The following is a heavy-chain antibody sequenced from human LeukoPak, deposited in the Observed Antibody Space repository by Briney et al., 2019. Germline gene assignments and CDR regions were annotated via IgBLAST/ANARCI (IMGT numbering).Heavy chain of an antibody. V-gene: IGHV4-4*07. D-gene: IGHD1-26*01. J-gene: IGHJ3*02. Sequence: PGGSLRLSCAASGFTVSSNYMSWIRQPAGKGLEWIGRIYTSGSTNYNPSLKSRVTMSVDTSKNQFSLKLSSVTAADTAVYYCARAESDELPDALDIWGQGTMVTVSS. CDR3: ARAESDELPDALDI. CDR2: IYTSGST. CDR1: GFTVSSNY.